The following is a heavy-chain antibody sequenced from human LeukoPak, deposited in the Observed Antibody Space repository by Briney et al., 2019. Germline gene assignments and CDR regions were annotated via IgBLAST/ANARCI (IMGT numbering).Heavy chain of an antibody. D-gene: IGHD3-22*01. Sequence: GGSLRLSCAASGFTFSSYAMSWVRQAPGKGLEWVSAISGSGGSTYYADSVKGRFTISRDNSKNTLYLQMNSLRAEDTAVYYCAKVRGPYYDSSGYDYWGQGTLVTVSS. J-gene: IGHJ4*02. CDR3: AKVRGPYYDSSGYDY. CDR1: GFTFSSYA. CDR2: ISGSGGST. V-gene: IGHV3-23*01.